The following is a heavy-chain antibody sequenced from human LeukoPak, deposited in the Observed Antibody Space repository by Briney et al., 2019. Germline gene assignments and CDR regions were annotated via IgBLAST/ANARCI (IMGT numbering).Heavy chain of an antibody. D-gene: IGHD2-15*01. CDR2: ITSSSSFI. CDR1: GFTFSSYT. V-gene: IGHV3-21*01. CDR3: ARDCGGSCHNWSEH. Sequence: PGGSLRLSCAASGFTFSSYTMNWVRQAPGKGLEWVSSITSSSSFIYYADSVKGRFTISRDNAKTSLYLQMNSLRAEDTAVYYCARDCGGSCHNWSEHWGQGTLVTVSS. J-gene: IGHJ5*02.